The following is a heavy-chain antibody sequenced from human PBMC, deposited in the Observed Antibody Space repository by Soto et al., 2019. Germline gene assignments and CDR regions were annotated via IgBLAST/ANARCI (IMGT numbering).Heavy chain of an antibody. CDR1: GYTFTNYY. D-gene: IGHD3-10*01. CDR2: IIPIFGTA. Sequence: SVKVSCKASGYTFTNYYMHWVRQAPGQGLEWMGGIIPIFGTANYAQKFQGRVTITADESTSTAYMELSSLRSEDTAVYYCARGITSGSQNWFDPWGQGTLVTVSS. CDR3: ARGITSGSQNWFDP. J-gene: IGHJ5*02. V-gene: IGHV1-69*13.